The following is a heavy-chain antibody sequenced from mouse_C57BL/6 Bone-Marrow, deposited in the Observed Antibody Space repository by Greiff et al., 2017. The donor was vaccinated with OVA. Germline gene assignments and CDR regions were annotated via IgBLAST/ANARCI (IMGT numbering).Heavy chain of an antibody. J-gene: IGHJ4*01. D-gene: IGHD2-4*01. CDR1: GFSLTSYG. CDR3: ARIHYDYDYYAMDY. CDR2: IWSGGST. V-gene: IGHV2-2*01. Sequence: VMLVESGPGLVQPSQSLSITCTVSGFSLTSYGVHWVRQSPGKGLEWLGVIWSGGSTDYNAAFISRLSISKDNSKSQVFFKMNSLQADDTAIYYCARIHYDYDYYAMDYWGQGTSVTVSS.